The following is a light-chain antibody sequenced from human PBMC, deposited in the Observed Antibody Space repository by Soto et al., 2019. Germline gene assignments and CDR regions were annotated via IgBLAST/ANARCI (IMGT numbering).Light chain of an antibody. V-gene: IGKV3-20*01. CDR1: QSVSSSY. Sequence: ELVLTQSPGTLSLSPGERATLSCRASQSVSSSYIAWYQQRPGQTPSLLIYGASTRATGIPDRFSGSGSGTHFTLTISRLEPGDFAVYYCQHFGGTTFTFGQGTRLEIK. J-gene: IGKJ5*01. CDR2: GAS. CDR3: QHFGGTTFT.